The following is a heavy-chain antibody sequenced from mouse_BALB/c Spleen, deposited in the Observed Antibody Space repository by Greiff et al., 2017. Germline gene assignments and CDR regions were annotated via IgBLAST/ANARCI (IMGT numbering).Heavy chain of an antibody. CDR3: ARMGTTVVARGGFAY. Sequence: EVQRVESGPGLVKPSQSLSLTCTVTGYSITSDYAWNWIRQFPGNLLEWMGYISYSGSTSYNPSLKSRIPITRDTSKNQFFLQLNSVTTEDTATYYCARMGTTVVARGGFAYWGQGTLVTVSA. CDR1: GYSITSDYA. J-gene: IGHJ3*01. CDR2: ISYSGST. V-gene: IGHV3-2*02. D-gene: IGHD1-1*01.